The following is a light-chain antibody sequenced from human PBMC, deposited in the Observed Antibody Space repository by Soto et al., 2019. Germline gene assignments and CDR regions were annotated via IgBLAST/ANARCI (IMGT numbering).Light chain of an antibody. CDR1: SSDVGSYDF. Sequence: QPVLTQPASVSASPGQSITIPCTGSSSDVGSYDFVSWYQQHPGKAPKLMIYEGSKRSSGVSNRFSGSKSGNTASLTISGLQGEDEADYHCCSYAGHSTYVFGTGTKVTVL. J-gene: IGLJ1*01. CDR3: CSYAGHSTYV. V-gene: IGLV2-23*01. CDR2: EGS.